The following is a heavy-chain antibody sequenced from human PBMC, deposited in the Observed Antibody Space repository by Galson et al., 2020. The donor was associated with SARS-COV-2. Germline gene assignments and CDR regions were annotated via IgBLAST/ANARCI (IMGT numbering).Heavy chain of an antibody. CDR2: ILPIFGTA. CDR3: AQGGWITMRGVALTYFDY. V-gene: IGHV1-69*13. J-gene: IGHJ4*02. CDR1: GGTFSSYA. Sequence: SVKVSCKASGGTFSSYAISWVRQAPGQGLEWMGGILPIFGTANYAQTFQGRVTITADESTSTAYMELSSLRSEDTAVYYCAQGGWITMRGVALTYFDYWGQGTLFTVSS. D-gene: IGHD3-22*01.